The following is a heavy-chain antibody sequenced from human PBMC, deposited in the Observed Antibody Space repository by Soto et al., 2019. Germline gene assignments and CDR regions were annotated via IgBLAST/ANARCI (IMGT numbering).Heavy chain of an antibody. J-gene: IGHJ4*02. V-gene: IGHV1-18*01. CDR3: ARDNSVYGDYSY. D-gene: IGHD4-17*01. CDR2: ISAYNGNT. CDR1: GYTFTSYG. Sequence: ASVKVSCKASGYTFTSYGISWVRQAPGQGLERMGWISAYNGNTNYAQKHQGRVTMTTDTSTSTAYMELRSLRSDDTAVYYCARDNSVYGDYSYWGQGTLVTVSS.